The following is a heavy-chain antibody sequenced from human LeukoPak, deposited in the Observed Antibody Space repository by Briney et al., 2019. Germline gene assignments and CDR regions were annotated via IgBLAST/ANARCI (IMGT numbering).Heavy chain of an antibody. Sequence: SETLSLTCTVSGGSISSGDYYWSWIRQPPGKGLEWIGYIYYSGSTYYNPSLKSRVTISVDTSKNQLSLKLSSVTAADTAVYYCASGDYYDSSGYYPNAFDIWGQGTMVTVSS. CDR3: ASGDYYDSSGYYPNAFDI. CDR2: IYYSGST. J-gene: IGHJ3*02. V-gene: IGHV4-30-4*01. CDR1: GGSISSGDYY. D-gene: IGHD3-22*01.